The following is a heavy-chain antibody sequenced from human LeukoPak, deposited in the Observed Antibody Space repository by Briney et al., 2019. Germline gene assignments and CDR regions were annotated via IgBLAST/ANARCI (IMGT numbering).Heavy chain of an antibody. J-gene: IGHJ5*02. CDR2: INPSGGST. CDR3: ARSPLGYCSGGSCYGWFDP. Sequence: GASVKVSCKASGYTFTSYYMHWVRQAPGQGLEWMGIINPSGGSTSYAQKFQGRVTMTRDTSTSTVYMELSSLRSEDTAVYYCARSPLGYCSGGSCYGWFDPWGQGTLVTVSS. D-gene: IGHD2-15*01. V-gene: IGHV1-46*01. CDR1: GYTFTSYY.